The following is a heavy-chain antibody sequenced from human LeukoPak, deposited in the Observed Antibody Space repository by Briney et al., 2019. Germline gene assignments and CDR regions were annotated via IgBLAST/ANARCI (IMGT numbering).Heavy chain of an antibody. CDR3: ARDLGGSHGAHGY. J-gene: IGHJ4*02. CDR1: GFTLSRYS. V-gene: IGHV3-21*01. CDR2: ISSNSRYI. Sequence: GGSLRLSCAASGFTLSRYSMNWVRQAPGKGLEWVSSISSNSRYIYYADSVKGRFTISRDNAKNSLYLQMNSLRAEDTAVDYCARDLGGSHGAHGYWGQGTLVTVSA. D-gene: IGHD1-26*01.